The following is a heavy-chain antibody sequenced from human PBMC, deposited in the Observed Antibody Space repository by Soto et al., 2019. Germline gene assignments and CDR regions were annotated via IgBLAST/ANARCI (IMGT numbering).Heavy chain of an antibody. CDR2: IYTSEST. Sequence: SETLSLTGPVCGGSSTSLYWSWIRQPAWKGLEWIGRIYTSESTNYNPSLKSRVTMSVDTSKNQFSLNLNSVTAADTAVYYCARDGGYCSGGSCYSHYYYAMDVWAQGTTLTVSS. CDR3: ARDGGYCSGGSCYSHYYYAMDV. CDR1: GGSSTSLY. V-gene: IGHV4-4*07. D-gene: IGHD2-15*01. J-gene: IGHJ6*02.